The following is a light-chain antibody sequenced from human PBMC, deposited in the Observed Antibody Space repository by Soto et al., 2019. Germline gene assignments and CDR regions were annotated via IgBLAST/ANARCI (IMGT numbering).Light chain of an antibody. V-gene: IGLV1-47*01. J-gene: IGLJ1*01. CDR3: SAWDDRLGDV. CDR2: RNN. Sequence: QSVLTQPPSASGTPGQRVTISCSGSSSNIGSNYVYWYQQLPGTAHKLLIYRNNQRPSGVPDRFSGSKSGTSASLAISGLRSEDEAGYYCSAWDDRLGDVFGPGTKLTVL. CDR1: SSNIGSNY.